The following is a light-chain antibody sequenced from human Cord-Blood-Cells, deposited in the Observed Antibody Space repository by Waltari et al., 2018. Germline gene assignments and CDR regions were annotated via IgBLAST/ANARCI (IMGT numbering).Light chain of an antibody. V-gene: IGLV2-23*01. CDR3: CSYAGSSTWV. Sequence: QSALTQPASVSGSPGQSITISCTGTSSDVGSYNLVSWYQQHPGKAPNLMIYEGSKRPSGVSNRFSGSKSGNKASLTISGLQPEDEADYYCCSYAGSSTWVFGGGTKLTVL. CDR1: SSDVGSYNL. CDR2: EGS. J-gene: IGLJ3*02.